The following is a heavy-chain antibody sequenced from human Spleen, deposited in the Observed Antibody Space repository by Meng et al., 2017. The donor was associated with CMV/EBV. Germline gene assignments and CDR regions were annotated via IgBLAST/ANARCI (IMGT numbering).Heavy chain of an antibody. CDR1: GFTFSSYA. V-gene: IGHV3-23*03. CDR2: IYSGDSSS. CDR3: AKDLDASGRFDY. D-gene: IGHD3-10*01. Sequence: GGSLRLSCAASGFTFSSYAMSWVRQAPGKGLEWVSVIYSGDSSSYYTDSVKGRFTISRDNSKNTLYLQMNRLRAEDTAVYYCAKDLDASGRFDYWGQGTLVTVSS. J-gene: IGHJ4*02.